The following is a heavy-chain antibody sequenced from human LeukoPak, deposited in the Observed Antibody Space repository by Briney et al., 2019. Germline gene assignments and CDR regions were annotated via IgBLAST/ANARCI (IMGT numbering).Heavy chain of an antibody. J-gene: IGHJ4*02. Sequence: SGPTLVNPTQTLTLTCAFSGFSLSTSGVGVGWIRQPPGKALEWLALIYWDDDKRYSPSLKNRLTITKDTSKNQVVLIMTNMDPVDTATYYCAHSNPTAYSYDSSGYFFDYWGQGTLVIVSS. CDR1: GFSLSTSGVG. D-gene: IGHD3-22*01. CDR3: AHSNPTAYSYDSSGYFFDY. CDR2: IYWDDDK. V-gene: IGHV2-5*02.